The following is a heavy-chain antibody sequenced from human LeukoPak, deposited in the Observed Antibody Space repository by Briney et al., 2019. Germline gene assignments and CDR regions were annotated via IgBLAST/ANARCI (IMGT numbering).Heavy chain of an antibody. J-gene: IGHJ4*02. CDR2: ISNSGSTI. D-gene: IGHD3-10*01. CDR1: GFTFSDFY. CDR3: ARAHKLLWFEELFDY. V-gene: IGHV3-11*04. Sequence: PGGSLRLSCATTGFTFSDFYMTWIRQAPGKGLEWISYISNSGSTIYYADSLKGRFTISRDNAKNSVYLQMTSLRVEDTAVYYCARAHKLLWFEELFDYWGQGTLVTVSS.